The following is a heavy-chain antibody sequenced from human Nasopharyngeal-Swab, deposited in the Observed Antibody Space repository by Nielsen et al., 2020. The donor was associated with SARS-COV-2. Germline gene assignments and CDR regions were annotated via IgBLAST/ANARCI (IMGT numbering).Heavy chain of an antibody. Sequence: GESLKISCAASGFTFSSYSMNWVRQAPGKGLEWVSAITSSSTYTYYADSVKGRFTISRDNARNSLYLQMNSLRAEDTAVYYCGRDCSGGSCRYGMDVWGQGTTVTVSS. V-gene: IGHV3-21*01. CDR3: GRDCSGGSCRYGMDV. CDR1: GFTFSSYS. D-gene: IGHD2-15*01. J-gene: IGHJ6*02. CDR2: ITSSSTYT.